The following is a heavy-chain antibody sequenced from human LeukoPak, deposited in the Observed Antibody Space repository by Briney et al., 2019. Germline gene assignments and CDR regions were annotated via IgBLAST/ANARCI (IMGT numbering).Heavy chain of an antibody. CDR3: AKVAVYYDSSAYTGGRYFDY. V-gene: IGHV3-7*03. Sequence: GGSPRLSCAASGFTFSSYWMSWVRQAPGKGLEWVANIKQDGSEKYYVDSVKGRFTISRDNAKNSLYLQMNSLRAEDTAVYYCAKVAVYYDSSAYTGGRYFDYWGQGTLVTVSS. D-gene: IGHD3-22*01. CDR2: IKQDGSEK. J-gene: IGHJ4*02. CDR1: GFTFSSYW.